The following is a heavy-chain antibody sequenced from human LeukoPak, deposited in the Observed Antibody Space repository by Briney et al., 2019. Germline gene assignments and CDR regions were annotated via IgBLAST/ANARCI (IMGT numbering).Heavy chain of an antibody. J-gene: IGHJ6*03. CDR1: GFTVSNNF. CDR3: ARATHYYYMDV. CDR2: IYSGGST. Sequence: PGGSLRLSCAASGFTVSNNFMNWVRQAPGKGLEWVSLIYSGGSTYYADSVKGRFTISRDNAKNTLYLQMNSLRAEDTAVYYCARATHYYYMDVWGKGTTVTVSS. V-gene: IGHV3-53*01.